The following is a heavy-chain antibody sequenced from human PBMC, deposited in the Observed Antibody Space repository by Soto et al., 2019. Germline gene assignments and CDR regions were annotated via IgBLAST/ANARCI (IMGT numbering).Heavy chain of an antibody. CDR3: VRGYCGGGGCYLRRDAFAV. V-gene: IGHV3-21*02. Sequence: EVQLVESGGGLVMPGGSLRLSCAASGFTFASYHMSWVRQAPGKGLDWVSSINPSSSHIYYSDSVRGRFTISRDDSKNSLHLDMNSLRTEDVAIYDCVRGYCGGGGCYLRRDAFAVWGQGTAVTVSS. D-gene: IGHD2-15*01. J-gene: IGHJ3*01. CDR2: INPSSSHI. CDR1: GFTFASYH.